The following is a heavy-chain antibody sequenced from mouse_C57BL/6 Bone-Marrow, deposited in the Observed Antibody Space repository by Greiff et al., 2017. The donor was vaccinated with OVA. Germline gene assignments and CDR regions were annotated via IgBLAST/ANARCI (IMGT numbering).Heavy chain of an antibody. CDR2: IYPGSGST. V-gene: IGHV1-55*01. CDR1: GYTFTSYW. CDR3: ANTPSPYYAMDY. J-gene: IGHJ4*01. Sequence: QVQLQQPGAELVKPGASVKMSCKASGYTFTSYWLTWVKQRPGQGLEWIGDIYPGSGSTNYNEKFKSKATLTVDTSSSTAYMQLSSLTSEDSAVYYCANTPSPYYAMDYWGQGTSVTVSS.